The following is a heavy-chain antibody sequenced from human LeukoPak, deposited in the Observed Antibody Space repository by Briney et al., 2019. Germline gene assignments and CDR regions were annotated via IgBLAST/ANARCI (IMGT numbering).Heavy chain of an antibody. J-gene: IGHJ4*02. V-gene: IGHV3-23*01. CDR1: GLTFYTYA. CDR2: ISGRDGRT. Sequence: GGSLRLSCAVSGLTFYTYAMSWVRQAPGKGLEWVSAISGRDGRTYYTDSVKGRFTISRDNSKNTLYLQMNSLRAEDTAVYYCASGDSLIDYWGQGTLVTVSS. D-gene: IGHD6-13*01. CDR3: ASGDSLIDY.